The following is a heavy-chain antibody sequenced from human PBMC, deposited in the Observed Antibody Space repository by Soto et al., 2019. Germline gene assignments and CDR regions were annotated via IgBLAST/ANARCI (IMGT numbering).Heavy chain of an antibody. V-gene: IGHV3-13*01. CDR1: GFTFSSYD. CDR2: IGTAGDT. Sequence: GGSLRLSCAASGFTFSSYDMHWVRQATGKGLEWVSAIGTAGDTYYPGSVKGRFTISRENAKNSLYLQMNSLRAEDTAVYYCARALIGMQRPDFDWFDPWGQGTLVTVSS. CDR3: ARALIGMQRPDFDWFDP. D-gene: IGHD2-8*01. J-gene: IGHJ5*02.